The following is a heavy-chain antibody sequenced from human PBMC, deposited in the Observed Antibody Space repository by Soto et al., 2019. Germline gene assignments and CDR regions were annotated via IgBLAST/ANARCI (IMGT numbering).Heavy chain of an antibody. J-gene: IGHJ4*02. CDR3: ARWAAAAGMVY. Sequence: ASVKVSCKASGYTFTSYDINWVRQATGQGLEWMGWMNPNSGNTGYAQKFQGRVPMTRSTSISTAYMELSSLRSEDTAVYYCARWAAAAGMVYWGQGPLVTVSS. CDR2: MNPNSGNT. D-gene: IGHD6-13*01. V-gene: IGHV1-8*01. CDR1: GYTFTSYD.